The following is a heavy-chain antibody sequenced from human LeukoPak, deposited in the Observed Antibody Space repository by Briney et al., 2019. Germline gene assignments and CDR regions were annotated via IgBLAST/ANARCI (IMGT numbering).Heavy chain of an antibody. D-gene: IGHD5-24*01. J-gene: IGHJ3*02. CDR1: GGSISSYY. CDR3: ARDNRGDGYNLSPYDI. Sequence: SETLSLTCTVSGGSISSYYWSWIRQPPGKGLEWIGYIYYSGSTNYNPSLKSRVTISVDTSKNQFSLKLSSVTAADTAVYYCARDNRGDGYNLSPYDIWGQGTMVTVSS. CDR2: IYYSGST. V-gene: IGHV4-59*01.